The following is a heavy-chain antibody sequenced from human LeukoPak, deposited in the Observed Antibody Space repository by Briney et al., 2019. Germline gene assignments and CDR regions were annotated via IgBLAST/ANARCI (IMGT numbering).Heavy chain of an antibody. Sequence: ASVKVSCKASGYTFTGYYMHWVRQAPGQGLEWMGWINPKSGGTNYAQKFQGRVTMTRDTSISTAYMELSRLRSDDTAVYYCARDYVPHYSGSYFGWFDPWGQGTLVTVSS. V-gene: IGHV1-2*02. D-gene: IGHD1-26*01. CDR2: INPKSGGT. CDR3: ARDYVPHYSGSYFGWFDP. CDR1: GYTFTGYY. J-gene: IGHJ5*02.